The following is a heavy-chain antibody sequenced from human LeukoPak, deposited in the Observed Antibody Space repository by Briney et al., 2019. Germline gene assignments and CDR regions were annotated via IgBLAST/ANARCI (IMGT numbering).Heavy chain of an antibody. V-gene: IGHV3-7*03. Sequence: GGSLRLSCAASGFTFSSYWMSWVRQAPGKGLEWVANIKQDGSEKYYVDSVKGRFTISRDNAKNSLYLQMNGLRAEDTAVYYCARDRVWFGELYSHFDYWGQGTLVTVSS. CDR1: GFTFSSYW. CDR2: IKQDGSEK. D-gene: IGHD3-10*01. CDR3: ARDRVWFGELYSHFDY. J-gene: IGHJ4*02.